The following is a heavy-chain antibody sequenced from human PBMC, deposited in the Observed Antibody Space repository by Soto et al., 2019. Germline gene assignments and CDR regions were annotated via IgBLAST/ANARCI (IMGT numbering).Heavy chain of an antibody. J-gene: IGHJ5*02. D-gene: IGHD5-18*01. V-gene: IGHV4-30-2*01. CDR2: IYHSGST. CDR1: GGSISSGGYS. CDR3: PILLWPPSNGFDP. Sequence: PSETLSLTCAVSGGSISSGGYSWSWIRQPPGKGLEWIGYIYHSGSTSYNPSLNSQVIISVDTSKNQFSLKLSSVTAADTAVYYGPILLWPPSNGFDPWGKGTRFTFP.